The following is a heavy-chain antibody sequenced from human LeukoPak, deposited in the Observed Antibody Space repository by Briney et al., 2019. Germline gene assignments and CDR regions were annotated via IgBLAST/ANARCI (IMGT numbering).Heavy chain of an antibody. Sequence: GGSLRLSCAASGFTFSSYAMSWVRQAPGKGLEWVANIKQDGSEKYYVDSVKGRFTISRDNAKNSLYLQMNSLRAEDTAVYYCASEPVPVGATTRWGQGTLVTVSS. D-gene: IGHD1-26*01. CDR2: IKQDGSEK. CDR3: ASEPVPVGATTR. CDR1: GFTFSSYA. J-gene: IGHJ4*02. V-gene: IGHV3-7*01.